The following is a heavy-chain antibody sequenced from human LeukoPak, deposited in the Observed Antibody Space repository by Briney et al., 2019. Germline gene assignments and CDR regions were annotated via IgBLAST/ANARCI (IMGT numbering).Heavy chain of an antibody. CDR2: ISSSGGSI. CDR1: GLTLSSYE. J-gene: IGHJ4*02. D-gene: IGHD1-26*01. CDR3: ARDPVGGRPDL. Sequence: AGGSLRLSCAASGLTLSSYEMTWVRQAPGKGLEWVSYISSSGGSIYYADSVKGRFTISRDNAKNSLYLQMNSLRAEDTAVYYCARDPVGGRPDLWGQGTLVTVSS. V-gene: IGHV3-48*03.